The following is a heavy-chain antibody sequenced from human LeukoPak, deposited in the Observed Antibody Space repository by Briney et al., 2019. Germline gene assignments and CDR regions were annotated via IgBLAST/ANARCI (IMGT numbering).Heavy chain of an antibody. D-gene: IGHD6-19*01. CDR2: ISGNGGST. CDR3: AKGYIAVAGSIDY. J-gene: IGHJ4*02. V-gene: IGHV3-23*01. CDR1: GFTFSSYA. Sequence: GGSLRLSCAASGFTFSSYAMSWVRQAPGKGLEWVSAISGNGGSTYYADSVKGRFTISRDNSKNTLYLQMNSLRAEDTAVYYRAKGYIAVAGSIDYWGQGTLVTVSS.